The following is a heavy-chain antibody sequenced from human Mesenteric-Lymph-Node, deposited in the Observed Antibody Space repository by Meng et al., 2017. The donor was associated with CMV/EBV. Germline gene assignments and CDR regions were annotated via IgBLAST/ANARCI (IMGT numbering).Heavy chain of an antibody. V-gene: IGHV1-46*01. D-gene: IGHD3-10*01. CDR2: INPSGGST. Sequence: SGYTFTSYYMHWVRQDPGQGLEWMGIINPSGGSTSYAQKFQGRVTMTRDTSTSTVYMELSSLRSEDTAVYYCARAAVRGVIVTYFDYWGQGTLVTVSS. CDR1: GYTFTSYY. CDR3: ARAAVRGVIVTYFDY. J-gene: IGHJ4*02.